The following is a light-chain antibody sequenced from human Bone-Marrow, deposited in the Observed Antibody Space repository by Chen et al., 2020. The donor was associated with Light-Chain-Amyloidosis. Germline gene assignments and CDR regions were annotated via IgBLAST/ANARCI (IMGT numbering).Light chain of an antibody. J-gene: IGLJ3*02. CDR1: SGSIATNY. Sequence: NFMLTQPPSVSESPGKTVIISCTRSSGSIATNYVQWYQQRPGSSPTTVIYEDDQRPPGVPDRFAGSIDRSSNPASLTISGMETEDEADYYCQSYQGSSQGVFGGGTKLTVL. CDR2: EDD. CDR3: QSYQGSSQGV. V-gene: IGLV6-57*01.